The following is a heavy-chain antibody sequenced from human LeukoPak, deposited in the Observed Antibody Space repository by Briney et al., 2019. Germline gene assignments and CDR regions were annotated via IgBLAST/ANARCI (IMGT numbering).Heavy chain of an antibody. J-gene: IGHJ6*02. Sequence: ASVEVSCKASGDTFTGYYMHWVRRAPGQGLDWMGWINLYSGDTNYAQKFQGRVTMTRDTSISTAYMELRSLGSDDTAVYYCARDPSTVTTGDDYYYGMDVWGQGTTVTVSS. CDR2: INLYSGDT. V-gene: IGHV1-2*02. CDR1: GDTFTGYY. D-gene: IGHD4-4*01. CDR3: ARDPSTVTTGDDYYYGMDV.